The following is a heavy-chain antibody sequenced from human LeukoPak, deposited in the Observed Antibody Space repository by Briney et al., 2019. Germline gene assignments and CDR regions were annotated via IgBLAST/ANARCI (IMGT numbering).Heavy chain of an antibody. Sequence: PSETLSLTCAVYGGSFSGYYWSWIRQPPGKGLEWIGEINHSGSTNYNPSLKSRVTISVDTSKNQFSLKLSSVTAADTAVYYCASLGREPYDIWGQGTMVTVSS. CDR3: ASLGREPYDI. V-gene: IGHV4-34*01. D-gene: IGHD1-14*01. CDR2: INHSGST. CDR1: GGSFSGYY. J-gene: IGHJ3*02.